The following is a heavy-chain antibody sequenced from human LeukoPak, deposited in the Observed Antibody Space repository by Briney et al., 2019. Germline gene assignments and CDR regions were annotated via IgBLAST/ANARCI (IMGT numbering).Heavy chain of an antibody. CDR1: GFTFSSYA. Sequence: PGGSLRLSCAASGFTFSSYAMSWARQAPGKGLEWVSAISGSGGSTYYADSVKGRFTISRDNSKNTLYLQMNSLRAEDTAVYYCAKAQVRGVSSLLPNYWGQGTLVTVSS. D-gene: IGHD3-10*01. CDR2: ISGSGGST. CDR3: AKAQVRGVSSLLPNY. J-gene: IGHJ4*02. V-gene: IGHV3-23*01.